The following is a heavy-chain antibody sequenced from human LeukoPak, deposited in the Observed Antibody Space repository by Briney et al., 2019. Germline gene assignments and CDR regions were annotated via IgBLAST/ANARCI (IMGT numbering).Heavy chain of an antibody. CDR1: GFTFSTYS. Sequence: GGSLRLSCAASGFTFSTYSMNWVRQAPGKGLEWVSSISSTSNYIYYADSVKGRSTISRDNAKNSLYLQMNSLRAEDTAVYYCARDEGYFQHWGQGTLVTVSS. J-gene: IGHJ1*01. CDR3: ARDEGYFQH. V-gene: IGHV3-21*01. CDR2: ISSTSNYI.